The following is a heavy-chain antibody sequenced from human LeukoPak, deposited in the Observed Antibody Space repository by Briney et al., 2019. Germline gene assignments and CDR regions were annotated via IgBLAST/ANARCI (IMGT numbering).Heavy chain of an antibody. CDR1: GGSISSGDYY. CDR2: IYCSGST. CDR3: AREGIAVAGSTSDDAFDI. J-gene: IGHJ3*02. D-gene: IGHD6-19*01. V-gene: IGHV4-30-4*01. Sequence: SETLSLTCTVSGGSISSGDYYWSWIRQPPGKGLEWIGYIYCSGSTYYNPSLKSRVTISVDRSKNQFSLKLSSVTAADTAVYYCAREGIAVAGSTSDDAFDIWGQGTMVTVSS.